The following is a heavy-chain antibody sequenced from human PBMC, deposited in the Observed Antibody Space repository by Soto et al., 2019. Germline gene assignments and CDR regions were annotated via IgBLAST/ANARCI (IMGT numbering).Heavy chain of an antibody. D-gene: IGHD3-3*01. CDR2: INPDGSWT. CDR1: GRTFSGYW. Sequence: GGSLRLSCAASGRTFSGYWMHWVRQAPGKGLVWVSAINPDGSWTSYADSVKGRFTISRDNAKSTLYLQMDSLRAEDAAVYFCGSVFECWGQGTLVTSPQ. V-gene: IGHV3-74*01. CDR3: GSVFEC. J-gene: IGHJ4*02.